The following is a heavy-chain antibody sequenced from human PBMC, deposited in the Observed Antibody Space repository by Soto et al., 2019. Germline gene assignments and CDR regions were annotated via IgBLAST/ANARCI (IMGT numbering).Heavy chain of an antibody. J-gene: IGHJ3*02. CDR2: ISGSGGST. V-gene: IGHV3-23*01. D-gene: IGHD3-22*01. CDR3: AKDFVTMIVVVIGAFDI. Sequence: LRLSCAASGFTFSSYAMSWVRQAPGKGLEWASAISGSGGSTYYADSVKGRFTISRDNSKNTLYLQMNSLRAEDTAVYYCAKDFVTMIVVVIGAFDIWGQGTMVTVSS. CDR1: GFTFSSYA.